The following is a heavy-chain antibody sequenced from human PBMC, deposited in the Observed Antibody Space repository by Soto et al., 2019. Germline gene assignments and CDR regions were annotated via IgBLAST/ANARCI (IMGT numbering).Heavy chain of an antibody. CDR1: GGTFTNYV. CDR3: ARGRSSANCDP. J-gene: IGHJ5*02. Sequence: QVQLGQSGAEVRKAGSSVKVSCKISGGTFTNYVITWLRQAPGQGLEWMGGLSPIFGAANLAQTFQGRVTITADESTRTVNMELSTLTSEDTTVDYCARGRSSANCDPWGQGTLVTVSS. D-gene: IGHD6-6*01. V-gene: IGHV1-69*01. CDR2: LSPIFGAA.